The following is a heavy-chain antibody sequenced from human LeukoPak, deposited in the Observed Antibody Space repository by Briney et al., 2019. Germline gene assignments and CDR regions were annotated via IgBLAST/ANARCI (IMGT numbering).Heavy chain of an antibody. V-gene: IGHV4-30-4*08. CDR3: ARDYSNPYNWFDP. J-gene: IGHJ5*02. Sequence: SQTLSLTCTVSGGSISSGDYYWSWIRQPPGKGLEWIGYIYYSGSTYYNPSLTSRVTISVDTSKNQFSLKLSSVTAADTAVYYCARDYSNPYNWFDPWGQGTLVTVSS. D-gene: IGHD4-11*01. CDR1: GGSISSGDYY. CDR2: IYYSGST.